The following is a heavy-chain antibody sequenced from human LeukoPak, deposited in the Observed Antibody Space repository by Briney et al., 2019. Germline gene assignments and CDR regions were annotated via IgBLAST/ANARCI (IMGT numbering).Heavy chain of an antibody. CDR3: ARDQLRYYGSNNYYSDMDF. CDR1: GYTFSNFG. Sequence: ASVKVSCKASGYTFSNFGINWVRQAPGQGLEWMGWISAYNGGTNYAQKFRGRVTMTTDTSTNTGYMELRSLRSDDTAVYFCARDQLRYYGSNNYYSDMDFWGQGTTVTVSS. D-gene: IGHD3-10*01. J-gene: IGHJ6*02. CDR2: ISAYNGGT. V-gene: IGHV1-18*01.